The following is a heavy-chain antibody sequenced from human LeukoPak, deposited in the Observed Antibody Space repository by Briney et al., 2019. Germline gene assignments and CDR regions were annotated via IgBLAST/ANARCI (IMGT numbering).Heavy chain of an antibody. CDR3: GIVPAAIINYYYMDV. D-gene: IGHD2-2*02. V-gene: IGHV4-30-2*01. J-gene: IGHJ6*03. CDR1: GGSISSGGYY. CDR2: IYHGGGT. Sequence: SETLSLTCTVSGGSISSGGYYWSWIRQPPGKGLEWIGYIYHGGGTYYNPSLKSRVTISVDRSKNQFSLKLSSVTAADTAVYYCGIVPAAIINYYYMDVWGKGTTVTVSS.